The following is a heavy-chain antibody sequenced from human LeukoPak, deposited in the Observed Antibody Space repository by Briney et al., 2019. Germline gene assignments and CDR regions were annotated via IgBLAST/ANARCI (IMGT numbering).Heavy chain of an antibody. D-gene: IGHD3-10*02. J-gene: IGHJ6*03. Sequence: AGGSLRPSCAASGFTFSSYEMNWVRQAPGKGLERVSFISSSVSTIYYADSVKGRFTISRDNAKNSLYLQMNSLRAEDTAVYYCARRSHPPKIPFVRGGKRPYYMDVWGKGTTVTISS. CDR2: ISSSVSTI. CDR1: GFTFSSYE. CDR3: ARRSHPPKIPFVRGGKRPYYMDV. V-gene: IGHV3-48*03.